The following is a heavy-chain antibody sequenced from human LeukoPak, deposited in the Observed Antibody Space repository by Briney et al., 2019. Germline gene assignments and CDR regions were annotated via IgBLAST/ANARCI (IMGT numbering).Heavy chain of an antibody. D-gene: IGHD2-8*01. Sequence: PGGSLRLSCAASGFTFSTYAMNWVRQAPGKGLEWVAVISDDGRHNYYADSVKGRFTISRDNSKSTLYLQMNSLRDDDSAAYSCARVYLERLTAGYFDHWGQGTQVAVSS. CDR1: GFTFSTYA. V-gene: IGHV3-30*04. CDR3: ARVYLERLTAGYFDH. J-gene: IGHJ4*02. CDR2: ISDDGRHN.